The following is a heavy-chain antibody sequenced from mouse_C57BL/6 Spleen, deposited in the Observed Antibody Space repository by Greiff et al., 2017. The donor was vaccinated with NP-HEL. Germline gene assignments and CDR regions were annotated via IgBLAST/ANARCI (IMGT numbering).Heavy chain of an antibody. CDR3: ARRDGNSWFAY. D-gene: IGHD2-1*01. CDR1: GYTFTSYD. J-gene: IGHJ3*01. V-gene: IGHV1-85*01. Sequence: QVQLQQSGPELVKPGASVKLSCKASGYTFTSYDINWVKRRPGQGLEWIGWIYPRDGSTKYNEKFKGKATLTVDTSSSTAYMELHSLTSEDSAVYFCARRDGNSWFAYWGQGTLVTVSA. CDR2: IYPRDGST.